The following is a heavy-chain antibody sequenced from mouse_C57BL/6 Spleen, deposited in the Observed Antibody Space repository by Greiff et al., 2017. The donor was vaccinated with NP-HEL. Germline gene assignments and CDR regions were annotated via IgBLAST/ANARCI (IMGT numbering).Heavy chain of an antibody. CDR2: IDPSDSYT. V-gene: IGHV1-69*01. J-gene: IGHJ4*01. CDR1: GYTFTSYW. CDR3: ARGGPSMDY. Sequence: QVQLQQPGAELVMPGASVKLSCKASGYTFTSYWMHWVKQRPGQGLEWIGEIDPSDSYTNYNQKFKGKSTLTVDKSSSTAYMQLSSLTSEDSAVYYCARGGPSMDYWGQGTSVTVSS.